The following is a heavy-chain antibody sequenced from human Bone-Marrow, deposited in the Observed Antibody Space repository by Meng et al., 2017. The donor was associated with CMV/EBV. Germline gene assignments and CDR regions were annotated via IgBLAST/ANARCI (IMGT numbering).Heavy chain of an antibody. V-gene: IGHV4-34*01. CDR1: GGSFSGYY. CDR3: ARDCGGSCSRWFDP. CDR2: INHSGST. Sequence: SLTCAVYGGSFSGYYWSWIRQPPGKGLEWIGEINHSGSTNYSPSLKSRVTISVDTSKNQFSLKLSSVTAADTAVYYCARDCGGSCSRWFDPWGQGTLVTV. J-gene: IGHJ5*02. D-gene: IGHD2-15*01.